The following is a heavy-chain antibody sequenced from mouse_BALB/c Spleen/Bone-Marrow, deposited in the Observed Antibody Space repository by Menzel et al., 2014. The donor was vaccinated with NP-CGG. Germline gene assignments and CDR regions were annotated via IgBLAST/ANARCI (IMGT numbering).Heavy chain of an antibody. CDR2: INPSNGGT. CDR1: GYTSXSYY. V-gene: IGHV1S81*02. D-gene: IGHD2-2*01. Sequence: VQLQQSGAELVKPGASVKLSCKASGYTSXSYYMYWVKQRPGQGLEWIGEINPSNGGTNFNEKFKSKATLTVDKSSSAAYMQLSSLTSEDSAVYYCTRSTMVTYFDYWGQGTTLTVSS. CDR3: TRSTMVTYFDY. J-gene: IGHJ2*01.